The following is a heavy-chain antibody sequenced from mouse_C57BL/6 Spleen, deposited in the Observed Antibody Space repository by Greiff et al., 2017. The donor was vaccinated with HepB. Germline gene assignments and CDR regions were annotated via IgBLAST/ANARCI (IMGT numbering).Heavy chain of an antibody. CDR2: IDPSDSYT. CDR1: GYTLTSYW. V-gene: IGHV1-50*01. CDR3: ARSGSNYGYFDV. J-gene: IGHJ1*03. D-gene: IGHD2-5*01. Sequence: QVQLQQSGAELVKPGASVKLSCKASGYTLTSYWMQWVKQRPGQGLEWIGEIDPSDSYTNYNPKFKGKATLTVDTSSSTAYMQLSSLTSEDSAVYYCARSGSNYGYFDVWGTGTTVTVSS.